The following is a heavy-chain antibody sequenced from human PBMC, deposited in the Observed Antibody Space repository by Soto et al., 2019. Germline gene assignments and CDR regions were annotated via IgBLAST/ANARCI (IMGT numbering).Heavy chain of an antibody. CDR2: IFTTGTTM. CDR1: GFTFSSYS. CDR3: ARDKDWAFDN. V-gene: IGHV3-48*03. Sequence: EVQLVESGGSLVQPGGSLRLSCVASGFTFSSYSIVWVRQAPGKGLEWLSYIFTTGTTMYYADSVKGRFTVSRDNAKNSVFLLLNSLRAEDTAVYYCARDKDWAFDNWGQGTLVTVSS. D-gene: IGHD3-9*01. J-gene: IGHJ4*02.